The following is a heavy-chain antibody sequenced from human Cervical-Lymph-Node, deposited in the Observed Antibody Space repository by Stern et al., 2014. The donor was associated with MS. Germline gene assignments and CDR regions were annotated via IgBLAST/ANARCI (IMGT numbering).Heavy chain of an antibody. J-gene: IGHJ4*02. D-gene: IGHD3-3*01. Sequence: QVQLGQSGSELKKPGASVKVSCKASGYTFTSYAMNWVRQAPGQGLEWMGWINTNTETPTYAQGFTGRFVFSLDTSVSTAYLQISSLKAEDTAVYYCARGSSIFGVVLWDYWGQGTLVTVSS. CDR2: INTNTETP. CDR1: GYTFTSYA. CDR3: ARGSSIFGVVLWDY. V-gene: IGHV7-4-1*02.